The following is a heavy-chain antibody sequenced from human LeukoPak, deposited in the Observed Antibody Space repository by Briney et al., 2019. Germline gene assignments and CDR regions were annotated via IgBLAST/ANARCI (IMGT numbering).Heavy chain of an antibody. Sequence: PGGSLRLSCAASGFTFSSYAMHWVRQAPGKGLEWVAVISYDGSNKYYADSVKGRFTISRDNSKNTLYLQMNSLRAEDTAVYYCAREDLALWGQGTLVTVSS. V-gene: IGHV3-30-3*01. CDR2: ISYDGSNK. CDR1: GFTFSSYA. CDR3: AREDLAL. D-gene: IGHD3-3*02. J-gene: IGHJ4*02.